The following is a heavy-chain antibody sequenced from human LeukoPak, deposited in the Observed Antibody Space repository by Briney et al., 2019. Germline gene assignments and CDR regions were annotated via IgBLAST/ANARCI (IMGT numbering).Heavy chain of an antibody. CDR1: GFTFSSYW. Sequence: GGSLRLSCEASGFTFSSYWMSWVRQAPGKGLEWVANIKQDGSEKYYVDSVKGRFTISRDNAKNSLYLQMNSLRAEDTAVYYCARDGLPEAYYYGSSGAELDYWGQGTLVTVSS. D-gene: IGHD3-22*01. V-gene: IGHV3-7*01. CDR3: ARDGLPEAYYYGSSGAELDY. CDR2: IKQDGSEK. J-gene: IGHJ4*02.